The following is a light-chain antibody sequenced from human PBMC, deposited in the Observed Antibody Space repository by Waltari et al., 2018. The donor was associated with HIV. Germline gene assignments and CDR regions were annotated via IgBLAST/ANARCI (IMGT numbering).Light chain of an antibody. CDR2: DSS. CDR1: QSVGSY. J-gene: IGKJ5*01. CDR3: QQRSTWPPIT. Sequence: ETVLTQSPATLSLSPGERPTLSWRASQSVGSYLDWYQQKPGQAPRLLTYDSSTRATGIPASFSGRVSGTCFTLTITNLEPEDSAFYYCQQRSTWPPITFGQGTRLEIK. V-gene: IGKV3-11*01.